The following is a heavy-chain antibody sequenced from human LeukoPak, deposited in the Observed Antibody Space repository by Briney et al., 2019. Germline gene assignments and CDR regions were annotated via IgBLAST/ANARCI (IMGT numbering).Heavy chain of an antibody. CDR1: GFTFSSYG. D-gene: IGHD2-15*01. CDR2: IWYDGSNK. CDR3: ASNTRYYYYMDV. J-gene: IGHJ6*03. Sequence: PGGSLRLSCAAFGFTFSSYGMHWVRQAPGKGLEWVAVIWYDGSNKYYADSVKGRFTISRDNSKNTLYLQMNIPTAEDTAVYYCASNTRYYYYMDVWGKGTTVTVSS. V-gene: IGHV3-33*01.